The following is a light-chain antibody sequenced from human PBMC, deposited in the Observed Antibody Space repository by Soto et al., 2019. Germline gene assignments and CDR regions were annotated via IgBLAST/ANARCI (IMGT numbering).Light chain of an antibody. CDR2: KAS. CDR3: LHHHNFPIT. J-gene: IGKJ5*01. CDR1: QSISSW. Sequence: DIQMTQSPSTLSASVGDRVTITCRASQSISSWLAWYQQKPGKAPNLLVQKASSLESGVPSRFSGSGSGTDFTLTISSLQPEDFATYYCLHHHNFPITFGQGTRLEIK. V-gene: IGKV1-5*03.